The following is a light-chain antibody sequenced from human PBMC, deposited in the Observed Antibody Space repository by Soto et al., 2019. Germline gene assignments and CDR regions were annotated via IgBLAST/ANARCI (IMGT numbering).Light chain of an antibody. J-gene: IGLJ2*01. CDR1: RSDVGTYNL. CDR2: EGS. CDR3: CSYATTNTP. V-gene: IGLV2-23*01. Sequence: QSALTQPASVSGSPGQSITISCTGNRSDVGTYNLVSWYQQHPGKAPKLIIYEGSQRPSGVSNRFSGSKSGITASLTISGLQAEDEADYFCCSYATTNTPFGGGTKLTVL.